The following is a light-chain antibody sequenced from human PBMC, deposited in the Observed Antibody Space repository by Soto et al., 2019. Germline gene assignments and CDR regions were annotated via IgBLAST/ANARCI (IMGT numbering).Light chain of an antibody. J-gene: IGKJ2*01. CDR3: QQYFSYPYT. CDR1: QDISSY. V-gene: IGKV1-8*01. Sequence: AIRMTQSPSSFSASTGDRVTITCRASQDISSYLAWYQQKVGKAPKLLIYAAATLQRGAPSRLSGSGSGTDFTLTISRVQSEDFATYYCQQYFSYPYTFGQGTKLEI. CDR2: AAA.